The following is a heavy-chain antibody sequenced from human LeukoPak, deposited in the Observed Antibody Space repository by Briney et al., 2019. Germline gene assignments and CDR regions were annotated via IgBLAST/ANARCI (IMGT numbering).Heavy chain of an antibody. CDR2: IYHSGST. CDR1: GGSISSSNW. V-gene: IGHV4-4*02. J-gene: IGHJ1*01. CDR3: ARVAIAAAGRYFQH. D-gene: IGHD6-13*01. Sequence: SETLSLTCAVSGGSISSSNWWSWVRQPPGKGLEWIGEIYHSGSTNYNPSLRSQVTISVGKSKNQFSLKLSSVTAADTAVYYCARVAIAAAGRYFQHWGQGTLVTVSS.